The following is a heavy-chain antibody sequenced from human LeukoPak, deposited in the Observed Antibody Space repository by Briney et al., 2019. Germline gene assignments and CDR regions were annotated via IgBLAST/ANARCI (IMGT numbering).Heavy chain of an antibody. CDR3: ARVIHTYYYDSSGYGAPWYFDY. CDR2: IHSSGSP. V-gene: IGHV4-4*07. CDR1: GDSINSYY. D-gene: IGHD3-22*01. J-gene: IGHJ4*02. Sequence: SETLSLTCNVSGDSINSYYWSWIRQPAGKGLEWIGRIHSSGSPNYNPSLESRVIMSVDTSKNKVSLNLNSVTAADTAVYYCARVIHTYYYDSSGYGAPWYFDYWGQGTLVTVSS.